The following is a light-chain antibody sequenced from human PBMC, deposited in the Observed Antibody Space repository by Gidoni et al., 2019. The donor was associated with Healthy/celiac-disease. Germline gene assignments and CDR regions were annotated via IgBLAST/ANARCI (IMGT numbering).Light chain of an antibody. V-gene: IGKV1-39*01. CDR2: AAS. CDR3: QQSYSTLIT. Sequence: DIQMTQSPSSLSASVGDRVTITCRASQSISSYLNWYQQKPGKAPKLLIYAASSLQSGVPSRFSGSGSGTEFTLTISSLQPEDFAIYYCQQSYSTLITFGQGTRLEIK. J-gene: IGKJ5*01. CDR1: QSISSY.